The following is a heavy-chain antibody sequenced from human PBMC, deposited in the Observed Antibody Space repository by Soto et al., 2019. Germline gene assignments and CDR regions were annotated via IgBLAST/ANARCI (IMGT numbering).Heavy chain of an antibody. CDR3: ARGVGSGSYYNQYNWFDP. CDR1: GYTFTNYG. J-gene: IGHJ5*02. CDR2: ISAYNGNT. V-gene: IGHV1-18*01. Sequence: QVQLVQSGAEVKKPGASVKVSCKASGYTFTNYGISWVRQAPGQGLEWMGWISAYNGNTNHAQKLQGRVTMTTDTSTSTAYMELRSLRSDETAVYYCARGVGSGSYYNQYNWFDPWGQGTLVTVSS. D-gene: IGHD3-10*01.